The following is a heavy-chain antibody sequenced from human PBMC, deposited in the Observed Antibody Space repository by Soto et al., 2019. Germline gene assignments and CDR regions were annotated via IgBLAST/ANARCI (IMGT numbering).Heavy chain of an antibody. CDR1: GGSISSSSYY. J-gene: IGHJ5*02. CDR2: IYYSGST. V-gene: IGHV4-39*01. Sequence: QLQLQESGPGLVKPSETLSLTCTVSGGSISSSSYYWGWIRQPPGKGREWIGRIYYSGSTYYNPSLKSRITMSVNKSKNQFSLKLSSVTAADTAVYYCARLVNYDFWSGSAEGNNWFAPWGQGTLVTVSS. CDR3: ARLVNYDFWSGSAEGNNWFAP. D-gene: IGHD3-3*01.